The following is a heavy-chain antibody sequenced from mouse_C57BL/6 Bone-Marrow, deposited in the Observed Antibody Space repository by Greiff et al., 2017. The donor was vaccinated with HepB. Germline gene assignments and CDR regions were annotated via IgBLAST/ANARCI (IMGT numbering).Heavy chain of an antibody. CDR3: ARWDYGYYFDY. V-gene: IGHV1-64*01. Sequence: QVQLQQPGAELVKPGASVKLSCKASGYTFTSYWMHWVKQRPGQGLEWIGMIHPNSGSTNYNEKFKSKATLTVDKSSSTAYMQLSSLTSEDSAVYYCARWDYGYYFDYWGQGTTLTVSS. CDR2: IHPNSGST. CDR1: GYTFTSYW. D-gene: IGHD2-4*01. J-gene: IGHJ2*01.